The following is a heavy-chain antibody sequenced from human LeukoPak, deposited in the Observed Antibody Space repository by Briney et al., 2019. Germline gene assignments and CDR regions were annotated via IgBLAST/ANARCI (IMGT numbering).Heavy chain of an antibody. CDR2: IIPIFGTA. D-gene: IGHD5-18*01. CDR3: ASTLGDTAMVENFDY. CDR1: GGTFSSYA. V-gene: IGHV1-69*13. J-gene: IGHJ4*02. Sequence: GASVKVSCTASGGTFSSYAISWVRQAPGQGLEWMGGIIPIFGTANYAQKFQGRVTITADESTSTAYMELSSLRSEDTAVYYCASTLGDTAMVENFDYWGQGTLVTVSS.